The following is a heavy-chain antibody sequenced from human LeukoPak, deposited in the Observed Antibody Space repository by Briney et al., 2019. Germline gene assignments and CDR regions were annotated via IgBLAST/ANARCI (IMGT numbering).Heavy chain of an antibody. CDR2: ISWNSGNI. CDR1: GFTVSSDY. CDR3: AKNIAIVAAPSSYGLDV. Sequence: GGSLRLSCAASGFTVSSDYMSWVRQAPGKGLEWVSGISWNSGNIGYADSVKGRFTISRDNARNSLYLQMNSLRAEDTAFYYCAKNIAIVAAPSSYGLDVWGQGTTVTVSS. V-gene: IGHV3-9*01. D-gene: IGHD6-6*01. J-gene: IGHJ6*02.